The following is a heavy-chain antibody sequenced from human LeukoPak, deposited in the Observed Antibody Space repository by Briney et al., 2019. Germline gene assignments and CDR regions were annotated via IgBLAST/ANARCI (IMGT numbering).Heavy chain of an antibody. D-gene: IGHD1-14*01. CDR2: ISSSSTYV. CDR1: GFTFSSYS. CDR3: ARVITDAFDI. J-gene: IGHJ3*02. V-gene: IGHV3-21*01. Sequence: GGSLRLSGAASGFTFSSYSVNWVRQAPGKGLKWVSSISSSSTYVYYADSVKGRFTISRDNAKNSLYLQMNILRAEDTAVYYCARVITDAFDIWGQGTIGSVSS.